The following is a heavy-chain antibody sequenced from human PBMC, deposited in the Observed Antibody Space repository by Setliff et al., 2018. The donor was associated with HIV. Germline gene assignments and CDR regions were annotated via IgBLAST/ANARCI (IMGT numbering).Heavy chain of an antibody. D-gene: IGHD1-26*01. V-gene: IGHV1-8*02. Sequence: GASVKVSCKASGYTFTNYDINWVRQSPGQGLEWLGWMNPNSGRAGSAQMFQGRVTVTRDTSINTAYMELSSLRYDDTAIYYCARSPDPYSGTTDYWGQGTLVTVSS. CDR1: GYTFTNYD. J-gene: IGHJ4*02. CDR3: ARSPDPYSGTTDY. CDR2: MNPNSGRA.